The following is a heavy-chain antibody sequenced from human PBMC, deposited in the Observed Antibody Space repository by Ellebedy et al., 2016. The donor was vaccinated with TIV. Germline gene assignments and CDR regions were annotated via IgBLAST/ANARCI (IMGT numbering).Heavy chain of an antibody. CDR3: ARDASGSYYAEFVWFDP. CDR1: GFTFKSYT. D-gene: IGHD3-10*01. Sequence: GESLKISXAASGFTFKSYTMNWVRQAPGKGLEWVSSISHGSTYIYYADSVKGRFTISRDNAKNSVYLQMNSLRAEDTAVYYCARDASGSYYAEFVWFDPWGQGTLVTVSS. J-gene: IGHJ5*02. CDR2: ISHGSTYI. V-gene: IGHV3-21*01.